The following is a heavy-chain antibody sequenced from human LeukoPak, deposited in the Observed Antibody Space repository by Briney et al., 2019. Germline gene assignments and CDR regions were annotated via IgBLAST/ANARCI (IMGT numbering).Heavy chain of an antibody. Sequence: SETLSLTCTVSGGSISGYYWTWIRQPPGKGLEWIGCIFSSGSTSYKPSLKSRITTSVDTSKNQFSLNLSSVTAADTAVYYCVRGKAAAGAIWFDPWGQGTLGTVSS. CDR1: GGSISGYY. D-gene: IGHD6-13*01. J-gene: IGHJ5*02. V-gene: IGHV4-59*01. CDR2: IFSSGST. CDR3: VRGKAAAGAIWFDP.